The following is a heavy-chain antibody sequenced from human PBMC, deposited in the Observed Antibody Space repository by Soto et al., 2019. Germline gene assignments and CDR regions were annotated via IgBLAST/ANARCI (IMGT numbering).Heavy chain of an antibody. D-gene: IGHD2-15*01. CDR1: GGSISSVNW. CDR3: APLAPRIEVRVLPIPP. CDR2: MYHSGST. Sequence: PSETLSLTCAVSGGSISSVNWWSWVRQSPGKGLEWIGEMYHSGSTNYNPSLRGRVTISVDKSNNQFSLKMTSVTAADTAVYYWAPLAPRIEVRVLPIPPGGKGTRVTVSS. J-gene: IGHJ4*02. V-gene: IGHV4-4*02.